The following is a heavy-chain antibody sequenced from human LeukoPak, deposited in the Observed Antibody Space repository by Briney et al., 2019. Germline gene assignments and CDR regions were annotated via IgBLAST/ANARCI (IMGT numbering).Heavy chain of an antibody. D-gene: IGHD2-21*01. CDR1: GGTFSSYA. CDR2: IIPIFGTA. V-gene: IGHV1-69*13. Sequence: SVKVSCKASGGTFSSYAISWVRQAPGQGLEWMGGIIPIFGTANYAQKFQGRVTITADESTSAAYMELSSLRSEDTAVYYCARGCGGGDCYDYWGQGTLVTVSS. J-gene: IGHJ4*02. CDR3: ARGCGGGDCYDY.